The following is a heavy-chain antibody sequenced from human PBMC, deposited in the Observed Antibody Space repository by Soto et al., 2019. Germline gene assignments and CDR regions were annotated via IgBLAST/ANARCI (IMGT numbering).Heavy chain of an antibody. Sequence: QVQLVESGGGVVQPGRSLRLSCAASGFTFSSYAMHWVRQAPGKGLEWVEVISYDGSNKYYADSVKGRFTISRDNSKNTLYLQMNSLRAEDTAVYYCARVGGYSSGWYDLDYWGQGTLVTVSS. V-gene: IGHV3-30-3*01. CDR1: GFTFSSYA. J-gene: IGHJ4*02. CDR3: ARVGGYSSGWYDLDY. D-gene: IGHD6-19*01. CDR2: ISYDGSNK.